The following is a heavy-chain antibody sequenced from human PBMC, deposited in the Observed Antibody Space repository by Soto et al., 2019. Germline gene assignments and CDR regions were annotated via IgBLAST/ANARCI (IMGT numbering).Heavy chain of an antibody. J-gene: IGHJ4*02. V-gene: IGHV3-23*01. CDR2: IRGSGDRT. D-gene: IGHD6-6*01. Sequence: EVQLLESGGGLVQPGGSLRLSCAASGFTFSTYAMNWVRQAPGKGLEWVSAIRGSGDRTYYADSVRGRFTISKDSSKNTLYLQMNSMRAADTAVYYCAKDGAYSSSSLYYFDYWGQGTLVTVSS. CDR3: AKDGAYSSSSLYYFDY. CDR1: GFTFSTYA.